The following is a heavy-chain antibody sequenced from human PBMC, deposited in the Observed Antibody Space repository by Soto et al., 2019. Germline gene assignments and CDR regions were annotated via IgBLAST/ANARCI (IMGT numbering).Heavy chain of an antibody. D-gene: IGHD2-21*02. CDR3: ARGPPIVMGTTIVPRNYYFEY. J-gene: IGHJ4*02. CDR1: GGSIRTGGYY. Sequence: PSETLSLTCTVSGGSIRTGGYYWVWIRQTPGRGLERIGSVYYTGTTYYTPSLQGRVTISADTSKNTFFLELRSVTAADTAVYYCARGPPIVMGTTIVPRNYYFEYWGQGTLVTVSS. V-gene: IGHV4-39*02. CDR2: VYYTGTT.